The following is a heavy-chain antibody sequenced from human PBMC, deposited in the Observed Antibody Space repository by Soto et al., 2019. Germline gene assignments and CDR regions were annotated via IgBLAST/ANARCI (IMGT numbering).Heavy chain of an antibody. CDR3: TRKTPTNGMAV. D-gene: IGHD2-15*01. V-gene: IGHV3-74*01. J-gene: IGHJ6*02. Sequence: PGGSLRLSCAASGFTFSSYWMHWVRQAPGKGLVWVPRINSDGSSTSYADSVKGRFTISRDNAKNTLYLQMNSLRVGDTAVYYCTRKTPTNGMAVWGQGTTVTVSS. CDR1: GFTFSSYW. CDR2: INSDGSST.